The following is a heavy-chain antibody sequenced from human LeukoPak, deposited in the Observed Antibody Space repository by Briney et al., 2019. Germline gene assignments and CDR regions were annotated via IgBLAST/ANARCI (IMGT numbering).Heavy chain of an antibody. J-gene: IGHJ3*02. CDR3: ARGRRRSSSWYDAFDI. V-gene: IGHV1-18*01. D-gene: IGHD6-13*01. CDR2: ISAYNGNT. Sequence: ASVKVSCKASGYTFISYGISWVRQAPGQGLEWMGWISAYNGNTNYAQKLQGRVTMTTDTSTSTAYMELRSLRSDDTAVYYCARGRRRSSSWYDAFDIWGQGTMVTVSS. CDR1: GYTFISYG.